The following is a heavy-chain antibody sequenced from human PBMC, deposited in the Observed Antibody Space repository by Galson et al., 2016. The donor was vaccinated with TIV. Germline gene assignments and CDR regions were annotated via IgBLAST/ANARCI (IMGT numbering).Heavy chain of an antibody. V-gene: IGHV1-24*01. J-gene: IGHJ4*02. Sequence: SVKVSCKVSGDSLSDLSMHWVRQAPGKGLEWMGGFDPEQHKKIYAQRLQGRVTLTEDTSTDTAILELSSLSFEDTAVYYCSSVAWFPGLSLDNWGQGTLVIVSS. CDR2: FDPEQHKK. CDR1: GDSLSDLS. D-gene: IGHD2/OR15-2a*01. CDR3: SSVAWFPGLSLDN.